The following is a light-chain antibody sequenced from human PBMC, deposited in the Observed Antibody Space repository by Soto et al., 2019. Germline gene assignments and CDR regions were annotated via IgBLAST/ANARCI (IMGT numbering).Light chain of an antibody. V-gene: IGKV1-39*01. CDR2: AAS. CDR1: QSIDTY. CDR3: QQSYSVPRT. Sequence: DIQMTQSPSPLSASVGDRVTITCRASQSIDTYLNWYQRKPGKAPNVLIYAASTLQSGVPTRFSGSGSGTDFTLTISSLQPEDFATYYCQQSYSVPRTFGLGTKVEIK. J-gene: IGKJ1*01.